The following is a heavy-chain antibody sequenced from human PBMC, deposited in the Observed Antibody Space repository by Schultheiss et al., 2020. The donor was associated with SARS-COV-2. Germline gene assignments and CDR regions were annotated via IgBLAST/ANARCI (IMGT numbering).Heavy chain of an antibody. V-gene: IGHV3-NL1*01. CDR1: GFTFSSYG. CDR2: ISGSGGST. Sequence: GGSLRLSCAASGFTFSSYGMHWVRQAPGKGLEWVSAISGSGGSTFYADSVKDRFTISRDNSKNTLYLQMDSLRAEDTAVYYCARVGAASGNDYWGQGTLVTVSS. CDR3: ARVGAASGNDY. D-gene: IGHD6-13*01. J-gene: IGHJ4*02.